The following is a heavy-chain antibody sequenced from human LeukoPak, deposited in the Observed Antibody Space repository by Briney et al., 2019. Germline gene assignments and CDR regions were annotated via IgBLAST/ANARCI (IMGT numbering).Heavy chain of an antibody. V-gene: IGHV3-9*01. CDR3: ARGSANGDLWYLDY. D-gene: IGHD3-16*01. J-gene: IGHJ4*02. Sequence: SLRLSCAASGFAFDDYAMHWVRQAPGKDRESFSGISWSSGRIGHVDSVKGRFTIYRDNAKNSLYLQMNSLRAEDTAFYHCARGSANGDLWYLDYWGQGTLVTVSS. CDR1: GFAFDDYA. CDR2: ISWSSGRI.